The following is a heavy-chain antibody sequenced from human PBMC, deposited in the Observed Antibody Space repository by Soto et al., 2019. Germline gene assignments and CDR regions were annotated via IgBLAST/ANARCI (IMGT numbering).Heavy chain of an antibody. D-gene: IGHD2-2*01. CDR1: GFTFTNAW. CDR3: TSEEALLIPAGLPDYALRWYFHY. Sequence: EVQLVESGGGLVKPGGSLRLSCAVSGFTFTNAWMNWVRQAPGKGLEWVGRIKSKSDGGTPDYAEPVKGRFTISRDDAKNLLYLQMHSLKTEDTAVYYCTSEEALLIPAGLPDYALRWYFHYWGQGTLVTVSS. CDR2: IKSKSDGGTP. V-gene: IGHV3-15*07. J-gene: IGHJ4*02.